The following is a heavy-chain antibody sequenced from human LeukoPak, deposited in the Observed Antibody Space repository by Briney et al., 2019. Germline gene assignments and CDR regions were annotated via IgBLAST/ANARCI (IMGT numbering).Heavy chain of an antibody. Sequence: SETLSLTCAVCGGSFSGYYWSYIRQPPGKGLEWIGEINHSGSTNYNSSLKSRVTISVDTSKNQFSLKLSSVTAADTAVYYCARGHQVCSGGSCGDFDYWGQGTLVTVSS. CDR1: GGSFSGYY. D-gene: IGHD2-15*01. CDR2: INHSGST. CDR3: ARGHQVCSGGSCGDFDY. J-gene: IGHJ4*02. V-gene: IGHV4-34*01.